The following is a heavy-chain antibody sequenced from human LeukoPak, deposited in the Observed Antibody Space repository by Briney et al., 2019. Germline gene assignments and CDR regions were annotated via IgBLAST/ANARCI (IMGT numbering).Heavy chain of an antibody. D-gene: IGHD1-26*01. CDR3: AGSSWELIYFDY. Sequence: GGSLRLSCAASGFTFSSYSMDWVRQAPGKGLEWVSSISSSSSYIYYADSVKGRFTISRDNAKNSLYLQMNSLRAEDAAVYYCAGSSWELIYFDYWGQGTLVTVSS. J-gene: IGHJ4*02. CDR1: GFTFSSYS. CDR2: ISSSSSYI. V-gene: IGHV3-21*01.